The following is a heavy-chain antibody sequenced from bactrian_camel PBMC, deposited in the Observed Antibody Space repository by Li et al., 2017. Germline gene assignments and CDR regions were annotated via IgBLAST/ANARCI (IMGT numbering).Heavy chain of an antibody. CDR3: ALGQGLIIDGLIGTWDEYDY. V-gene: IGHV3S31*01. D-gene: IGHD1*01. CDR1: GFIYSSHT. Sequence: DVQLVESGGGSVEAGGSLRLSCSTSGFIYSSHTVAWFCQPPGNEREGVASIDTADGSTFYGDSVKGRFTISQDNAKNTVYLQMNSLKPDDTAMYYCALGQGLIIDGLIGTWDEYDYWGQGTQVTVS. CDR2: IDTADGST. J-gene: IGHJ4*01.